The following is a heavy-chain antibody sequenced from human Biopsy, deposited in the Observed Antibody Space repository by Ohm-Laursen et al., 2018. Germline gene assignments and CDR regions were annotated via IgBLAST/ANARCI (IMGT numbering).Heavy chain of an antibody. CDR3: AKAGGSSYGSRFES. D-gene: IGHD5-18*01. V-gene: IGHV3-30*18. Sequence: RSLRLSCTAAGFTFSSYAIHWVRQAPGKGLEWVSLISNDGSIRYYGDFVKGRFTISRDSGKNTVYLQMNSLRAEDTAVYYCAKAGGSSYGSRFESWGQGTLVTVTS. CDR1: GFTFSSYA. J-gene: IGHJ5*01. CDR2: ISNDGSIR.